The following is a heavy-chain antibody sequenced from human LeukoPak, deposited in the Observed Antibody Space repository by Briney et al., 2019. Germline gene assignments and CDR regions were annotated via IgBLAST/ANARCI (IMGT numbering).Heavy chain of an antibody. Sequence: SGPTLVKPTQTLTLTCTFSGFSLSTSGVGVGWIRQPPGKALEWLALISWNDDKRYSPSLKSRLTITKDTFKNQVVLTMTNMDPVDTATYYCAHSYYAGYSSSWYLDYWGQGTLVTVSS. CDR2: ISWNDDK. J-gene: IGHJ4*02. D-gene: IGHD6-13*01. CDR1: GFSLSTSGVG. CDR3: AHSYYAGYSSSWYLDY. V-gene: IGHV2-5*01.